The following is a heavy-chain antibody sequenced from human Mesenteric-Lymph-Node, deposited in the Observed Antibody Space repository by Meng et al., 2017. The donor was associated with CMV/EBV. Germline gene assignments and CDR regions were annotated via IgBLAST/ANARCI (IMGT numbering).Heavy chain of an antibody. J-gene: IGHJ4*02. CDR1: GGSVSSGSYY. D-gene: IGHD3-10*01. CDR2: IYYSGST. V-gene: IGHV4-61*01. Sequence: GSLRLSCTVSGGSVSSGSYYWSWIRQPPGKGLEWIGYIYYSGSTNYNPSLKSRVTISVDTSKNQFSLKLSSVTAADTAVYYCARGSYFYGSGSYWGQGTLVTVSS. CDR3: ARGSYFYGSGSY.